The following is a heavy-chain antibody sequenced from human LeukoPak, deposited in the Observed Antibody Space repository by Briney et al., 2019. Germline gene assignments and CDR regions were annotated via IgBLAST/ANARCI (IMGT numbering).Heavy chain of an antibody. CDR3: ARVTYGSGTYGAFDY. CDR2: ISYEGSNK. CDR1: GFTFSSYG. V-gene: IGHV3-30*03. J-gene: IGHJ4*02. D-gene: IGHD3-10*01. Sequence: GGSLRLSCAASGFTFSSYGMHWVRQAPGKGLEWVTVISYEGSNKHYADSVKGRFTISRDNSKNTLYLQMNSLRAEDTAVYYCARVTYGSGTYGAFDYWGQGTLVTVSS.